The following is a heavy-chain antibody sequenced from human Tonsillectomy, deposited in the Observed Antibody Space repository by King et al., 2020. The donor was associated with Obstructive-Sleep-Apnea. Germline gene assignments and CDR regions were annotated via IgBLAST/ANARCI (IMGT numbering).Heavy chain of an antibody. V-gene: IGHV4-4*02. J-gene: IGHJ3*02. CDR1: GGSISSSNW. Sequence: VQLQESGPGLVKPSGTLSLTCAVSGGSISSSNWWSWVRQPPGKGLEWIGEIYHGGSTNYNPSLKSRVTISVDNSKNQFSLKLSSVTAADTAVYYCARNSDILTGYYVVDAFDIWGQGTMVTVSS. CDR3: ARNSDILTGYYVVDAFDI. CDR2: IYHGGST. D-gene: IGHD3-9*01.